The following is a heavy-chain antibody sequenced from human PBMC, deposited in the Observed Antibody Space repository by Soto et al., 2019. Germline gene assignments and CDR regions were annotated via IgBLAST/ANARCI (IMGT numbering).Heavy chain of an antibody. V-gene: IGHV1-69*12. Sequence: QVQLVQSGAEVKKPGSSVKVSCKASGGTFSSYAISWVRQAPGQGLEWMGGIIPIFGTANYAQKFQGRVTXXAXEXXSPAYMELSRLRSEDTAVYYCASTGVWVTTTWFGPWGQGTLVTVSS. D-gene: IGHD4-17*01. J-gene: IGHJ5*02. CDR2: IIPIFGTA. CDR3: ASTGVWVTTTWFGP. CDR1: GGTFSSYA.